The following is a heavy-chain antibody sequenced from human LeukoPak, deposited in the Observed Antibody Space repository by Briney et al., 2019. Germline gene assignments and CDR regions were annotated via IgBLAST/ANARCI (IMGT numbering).Heavy chain of an antibody. Sequence: PGGSLRLSCAASGFTFSSHGMHWVRQAPGKGLEWVAVIWYDGSNKYYADSVKGRFTISRDNAKNTLYLQMNSLRAEDTAVYYCARDRGYTQDYWGQGTLVTVSS. CDR3: ARDRGYTQDY. CDR1: GFTFSSHG. D-gene: IGHD5-12*01. J-gene: IGHJ4*02. CDR2: IWYDGSNK. V-gene: IGHV3-33*01.